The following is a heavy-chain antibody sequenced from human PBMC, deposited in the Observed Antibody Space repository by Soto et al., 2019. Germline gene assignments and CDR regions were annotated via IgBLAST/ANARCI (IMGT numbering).Heavy chain of an antibody. D-gene: IGHD3-22*01. V-gene: IGHV4-59*01. J-gene: IGHJ4*02. CDR3: ARGRYDSSGYYYDYFDY. Sequence: PSETLSLTCTVSGGSISSYYWSWIRQPPGKGLEWIGYIYYSGSTNYNPSLKSRVTISVDTSKNQFSLKLSSVTAADTAVYYCARGRYDSSGYYYDYFDYWSQGTLVTVSS. CDR1: GGSISSYY. CDR2: IYYSGST.